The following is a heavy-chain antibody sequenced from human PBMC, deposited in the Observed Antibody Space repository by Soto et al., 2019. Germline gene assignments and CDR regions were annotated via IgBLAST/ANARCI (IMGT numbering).Heavy chain of an antibody. D-gene: IGHD2-15*01. CDR1: GFTFSSYS. V-gene: IGHV3-21*01. CDR3: ARGRPQYCSGGSCYLTFDY. CDR2: ISSSSSYI. Sequence: GGSLRLSCAASGFTFSSYSMNWVRQAPGKGLEWVSSISSSSSYIYYADSVKGRFTISRDNAKNSLYLQMNSLRAEDTAVYYCARGRPQYCSGGSCYLTFDYWGQGTLVTVSS. J-gene: IGHJ4*02.